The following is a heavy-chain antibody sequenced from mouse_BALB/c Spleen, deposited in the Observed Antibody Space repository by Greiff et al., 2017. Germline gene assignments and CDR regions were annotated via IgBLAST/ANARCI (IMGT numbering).Heavy chain of an antibody. D-gene: IGHD3-3*01. CDR2: INSNGGST. CDR1: GFTFSSYG. J-gene: IGHJ3*01. CDR3: ARDRGWELAY. V-gene: IGHV5-6-3*01. Sequence: EVKLVESGGGLVQPGGSLKLSCAASGFTFSSYGMSWVRQTPDKRLELVATINSNGGSTYYPDSVKGRFTISRDNAKNTLYLQMSSLKSEDTAMYYCARDRGWELAYWGQGTLVTVSA.